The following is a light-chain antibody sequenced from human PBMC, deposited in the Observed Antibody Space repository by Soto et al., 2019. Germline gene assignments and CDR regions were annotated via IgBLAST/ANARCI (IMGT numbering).Light chain of an antibody. V-gene: IGKV3-15*01. CDR1: QNVGHN. CDR3: QQYNNWPQT. J-gene: IGKJ1*01. Sequence: EMVLTQSPATLSLSPGESATLSCRASQNVGHNFAWYQQKSGQAPRLLIYGASTRATGIPARFSGSGSGTEFTLTISSLQSEDFAVYYCQQYNNWPQTFGQGTKVEIK. CDR2: GAS.